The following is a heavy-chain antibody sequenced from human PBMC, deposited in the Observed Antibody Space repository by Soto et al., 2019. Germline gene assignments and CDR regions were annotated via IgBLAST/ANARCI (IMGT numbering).Heavy chain of an antibody. Sequence: SETLSLTCTVSSGSISRYYWSWFRQPPGKGLEWIGDIYYSGSTNNNPSLKSRVTISVDTSKNQFSLKLTSVIAADTAMYYCARHVHSSSWGIDVWGQGTTVTVSS. D-gene: IGHD6-13*01. CDR1: SGSISRYY. CDR2: IYYSGST. J-gene: IGHJ6*02. V-gene: IGHV4-59*08. CDR3: ARHVHSSSWGIDV.